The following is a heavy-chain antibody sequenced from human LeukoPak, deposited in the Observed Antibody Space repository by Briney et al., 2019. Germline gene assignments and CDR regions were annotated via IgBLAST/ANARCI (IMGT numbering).Heavy chain of an antibody. CDR2: IYHSGST. CDR1: GYSISSGYC. Sequence: SEILSLTCAVSGYSISSGYCWGWIRQPPGKGLEWIGSIYHSGSTYYNPSLKSRVTISVDTSKNQFSLKLSSVTAADTAVYYCARHVVSGSYRGHWFDPWGQGTLVTVSS. J-gene: IGHJ5*02. V-gene: IGHV4-38-2*01. CDR3: ARHVVSGSYRGHWFDP. D-gene: IGHD1-26*01.